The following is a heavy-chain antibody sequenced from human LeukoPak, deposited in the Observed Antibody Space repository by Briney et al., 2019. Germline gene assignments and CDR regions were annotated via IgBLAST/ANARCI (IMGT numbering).Heavy chain of an antibody. V-gene: IGHV4-34*01. CDR3: ARRGAVYGGNDFDY. CDR2: INHSGST. J-gene: IGHJ4*02. CDR1: SGSISNYY. Sequence: RASETLSLTCIVSSGSISNYYWSWIRQPPGKGLEWIGEINHSGSTNYNPSLKSRVTISVDTSKNQFSLKLSSVTASDTAVYYCARRGAVYGGNDFDYWGQGTLVTVSS. D-gene: IGHD4-23*01.